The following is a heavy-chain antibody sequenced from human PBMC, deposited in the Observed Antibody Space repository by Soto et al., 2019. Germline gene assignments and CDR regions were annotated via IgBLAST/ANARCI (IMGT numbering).Heavy chain of an antibody. J-gene: IGHJ5*02. CDR1: GYTFTGYY. D-gene: IGHD6-19*01. CDR2: INPNSGGT. Sequence: GASVKVSCKASGYTFTGYYMHWVRQAPGQGLEWMGWINPNSGGTNYAQKFQGRVTMTRDTSISTAYMELSRLRSDDTAVYYCARAHQQQWLVRDWFDTWGQGTLVTVSS. CDR3: ARAHQQQWLVRDWFDT. V-gene: IGHV1-2*02.